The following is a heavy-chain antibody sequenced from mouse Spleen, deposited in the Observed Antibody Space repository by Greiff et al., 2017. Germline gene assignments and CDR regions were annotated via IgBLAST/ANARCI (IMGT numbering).Heavy chain of an antibody. CDR3: ACYYDYGGGFAY. CDR2: ICSGGST. Sequence: QVHLQQSGPGLVKPSQSLSITCTASGFSFTSYGVHWVRQSPGKGLEWLGVICSGGSTAYNAAFISSLSISKDNAKSQFFFKMNSLQADDTAIYYCACYYDYGGGFAYWGQGTLVTVSA. CDR1: GFSFTSYG. V-gene: IGHV2-2*01. J-gene: IGHJ3*01. D-gene: IGHD2-4*01.